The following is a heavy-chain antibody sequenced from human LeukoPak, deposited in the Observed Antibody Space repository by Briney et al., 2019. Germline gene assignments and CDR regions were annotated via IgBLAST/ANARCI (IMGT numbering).Heavy chain of an antibody. V-gene: IGHV3-21*01. CDR2: ISGSSIYI. CDR3: ARDPPYYDSSGYYYDY. Sequence: PGGSLRLSCAASGFTFSTYSMNWVRQAPGKGLEWVSSISGSSIYIYYADSVKGRSTISRDNDKNSLYLQMNSLRAEDTAVYYCARDPPYYDSSGYYYDYWGQGTLVTVSS. J-gene: IGHJ4*02. D-gene: IGHD3-22*01. CDR1: GFTFSTYS.